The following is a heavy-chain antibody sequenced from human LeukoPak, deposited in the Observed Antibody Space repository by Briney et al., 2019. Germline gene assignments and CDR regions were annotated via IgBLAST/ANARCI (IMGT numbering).Heavy chain of an antibody. CDR3: ARVSDCCWYSSGWSACYYGMDV. D-gene: IGHD6-19*01. J-gene: IGHJ6*02. Sequence: ASVKVSCKASGYTFTSYGISWVRQAPGQGLEWMGWISAYNGNTNYAQKLQGRVTMTTDTSTSTAYMELRSLRSDDTAVYYCARVSDCCWYSSGWSACYYGMDVWGQGTTVTVSS. CDR1: GYTFTSYG. CDR2: ISAYNGNT. V-gene: IGHV1-18*01.